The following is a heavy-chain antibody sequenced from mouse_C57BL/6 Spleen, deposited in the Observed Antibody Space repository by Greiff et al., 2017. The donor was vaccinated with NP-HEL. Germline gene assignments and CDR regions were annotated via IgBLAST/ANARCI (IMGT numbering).Heavy chain of an antibody. CDR2: INPSSGYT. D-gene: IGHD1-1*01. Sequence: QVHVKQSGAELAKPGASVKLSCKASGYTFTSYWMHWVKQRPGQGLEWIGYINPSSGYTKYHQKFKDKATVTADKSSSTAYMQLSSLTYEDSAVYYCARSGAVVKYFDVWGTGTTVTVSS. CDR3: ARSGAVVKYFDV. CDR1: GYTFTSYW. J-gene: IGHJ1*03. V-gene: IGHV1-7*01.